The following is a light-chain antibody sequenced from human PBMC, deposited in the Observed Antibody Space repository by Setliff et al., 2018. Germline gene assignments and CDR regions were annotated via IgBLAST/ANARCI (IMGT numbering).Light chain of an antibody. V-gene: IGKV4-1*01. CDR3: QQYYSTPLT. J-gene: IGKJ4*01. Sequence: DIVMTQSPDSLAVSLGERATINCKSSQTVFYSSNNKNYLAWYQQKPGQPPKLLLYWASTRESGVPERFSGSGSGTDFTLTISSLQAEDVAVYYCQQYYSTPLTFGGGTKVDIK. CDR2: WAS. CDR1: QTVFYSSNNKNY.